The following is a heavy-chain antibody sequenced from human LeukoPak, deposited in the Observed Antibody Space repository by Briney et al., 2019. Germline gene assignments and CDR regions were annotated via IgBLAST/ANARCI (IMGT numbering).Heavy chain of an antibody. V-gene: IGHV3-30*18. J-gene: IGHJ4*02. CDR3: AKGLYYDFWSGYLDFDY. CDR2: ISYDGSNK. D-gene: IGHD3-3*01. CDR1: GFTFSSYG. Sequence: GGSLRLSCAASGFTFSSYGMHWVRQAPGKGLEWVAVISYDGSNKYYADSVKGRFTISRDKSKDTLFLQMNSLRAEDTAVYYCAKGLYYDFWSGYLDFDYWGQGTLVTVSS.